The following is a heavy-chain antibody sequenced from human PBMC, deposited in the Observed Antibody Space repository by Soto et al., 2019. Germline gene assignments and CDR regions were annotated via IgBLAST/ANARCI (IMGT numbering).Heavy chain of an antibody. CDR1: GYSFTSYW. J-gene: IGHJ4*02. CDR3: ARSSLRYFDWSPHFDY. D-gene: IGHD3-9*01. Sequence: GESLKISCKGSGYSFTSYWIGWVHQMPGKGLEWMGIIYPGDSDTRYSPSFQGQVTISADKSISTAYLQWSSLKASDTAMYYCARSSLRYFDWSPHFDYWGQGTLVTVSS. V-gene: IGHV5-51*07. CDR2: IYPGDSDT.